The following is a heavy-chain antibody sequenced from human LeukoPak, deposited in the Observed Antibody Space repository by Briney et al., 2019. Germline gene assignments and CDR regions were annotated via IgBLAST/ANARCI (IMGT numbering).Heavy chain of an antibody. CDR2: INPNIGDP. J-gene: IGHJ6*02. CDR1: GYTFTGYY. Sequence: ASVKVSCKASGYTFTGYYMHWVRQAPGQGLEWMGWINPNIGDPNYAQKFQGRVTMTRDTSISTAYMELSRLRSDDTAVYYCARCRGSSSILSDYYYGMDVWGQGTTVTVSS. CDR3: ARCRGSSSILSDYYYGMDV. V-gene: IGHV1-2*02. D-gene: IGHD6-13*01.